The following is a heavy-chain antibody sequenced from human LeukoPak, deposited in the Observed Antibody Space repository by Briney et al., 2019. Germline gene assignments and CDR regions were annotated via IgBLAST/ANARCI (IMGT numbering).Heavy chain of an antibody. CDR3: AGSALKYSSSWYLW. CDR1: GFTFSTYG. Sequence: GGTLRLSCAASGFTFSTYGMSWVRQAPGKGLQWVSTIPSGGGTYYADSVKGRFTISRDNAKNSLYLQMNSLRAEDTAVYYCAGSALKYSSSWYLWWGQGTLVTVSS. V-gene: IGHV3-23*01. CDR2: IPSGGGT. D-gene: IGHD6-13*01. J-gene: IGHJ4*02.